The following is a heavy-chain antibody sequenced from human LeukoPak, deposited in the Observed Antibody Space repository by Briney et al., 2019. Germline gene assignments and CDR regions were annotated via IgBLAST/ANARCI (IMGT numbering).Heavy chain of an antibody. CDR1: GGSISSGHYF. Sequence: SQTLSLTCTVSGGSISSGHYFWTWIRQPAGKGLEWIGYIYYSGSTNYNPSLKGRVTISVDTSKNQFSLKLSSVTAADTAVYYCARVVLLNYYYMDVWGKGTTVTVSS. CDR3: ARVVLLNYYYMDV. V-gene: IGHV4-61*10. J-gene: IGHJ6*03. CDR2: IYYSGST. D-gene: IGHD2/OR15-2a*01.